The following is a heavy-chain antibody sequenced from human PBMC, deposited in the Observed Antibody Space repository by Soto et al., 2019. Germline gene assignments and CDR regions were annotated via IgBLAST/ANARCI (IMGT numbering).Heavy chain of an antibody. J-gene: IGHJ4*02. V-gene: IGHV3-33*01. CDR2: IYCDATKK. Sequence: QVQLVEAGGGVVQPGRSLRLSCVASGFNFNIYGMHWVRQAPGKGLEWVTVIYCDATKKYYSDSVKGRFTISRDNSKNTLYLEMNSLRVEDAAVYYCARSGVEGGVTAFCDYWGQGTLVTVSS. CDR3: ARSGVEGGVTAFCDY. D-gene: IGHD2-21*02. CDR1: GFNFNIYG.